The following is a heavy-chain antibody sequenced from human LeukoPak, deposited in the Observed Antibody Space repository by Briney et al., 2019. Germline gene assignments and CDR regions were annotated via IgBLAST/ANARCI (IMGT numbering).Heavy chain of an antibody. CDR2: INHSGST. CDR3: ARGLRIGNYYDSSGYQEDPNLYRY. J-gene: IGHJ4*02. Sequence: SETLSLTCAVYGGSFSGYYWSWIRQPPGKGLEWIGEINHSGSTNYNPSLKSRVTISVATSKNQFSLKLSSVTAADTAVYYCARGLRIGNYYDSSGYQEDPNLYRYWGQGTLVTVSS. CDR1: GGSFSGYY. V-gene: IGHV4-34*01. D-gene: IGHD3-22*01.